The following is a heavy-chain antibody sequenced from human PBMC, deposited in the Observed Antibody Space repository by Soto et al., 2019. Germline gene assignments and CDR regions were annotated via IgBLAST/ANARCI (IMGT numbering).Heavy chain of an antibody. Sequence: PGESLKISCKGSGYSFTSYWIGWVRQMPGKGLEWMGIIYPGDSDTRYSPSFQGQVTISADKSISTAYLQCSSLKASDTAMYYCARHMTTVTYYYYMDVWGKGTTVTVS. J-gene: IGHJ6*03. V-gene: IGHV5-51*01. CDR2: IYPGDSDT. CDR3: ARHMTTVTYYYYMDV. CDR1: GYSFTSYW. D-gene: IGHD4-4*01.